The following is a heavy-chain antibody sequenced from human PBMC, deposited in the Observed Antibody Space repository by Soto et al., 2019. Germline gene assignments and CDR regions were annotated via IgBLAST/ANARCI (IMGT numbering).Heavy chain of an antibody. J-gene: IGHJ4*02. CDR3: ARHLSYSSSNIDY. CDR2: IYYNGNT. Sequence: QLQLQESGPGLVKPSETLSLTCTVSGGSISSSSSYWGWIRQPPGKGLDWIGTIYYNGNTYYNPSLESRVTISVATSKSQFSLQLSSVNAADTAVYYCARHLSYSSSNIDYWGQGTLVSVSS. CDR1: GGSISSSSSY. D-gene: IGHD6-13*01. V-gene: IGHV4-39*01.